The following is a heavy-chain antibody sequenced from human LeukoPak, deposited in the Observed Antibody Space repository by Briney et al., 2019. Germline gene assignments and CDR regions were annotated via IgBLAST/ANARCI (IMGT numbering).Heavy chain of an antibody. CDR1: GGSISSSSYY. V-gene: IGHV4-39*01. CDR2: IYYSGST. J-gene: IGHJ4*02. D-gene: IGHD2-2*01. CDR3: ARRGAEYQLPDY. Sequence: PSETLSLTCTVSGGSISSSSYYWGWIRQPPGKGLEWIGSIYYSGSTYYNPSLKSRVTISVDTSKNQFSLKLSSVTAADTAVYYCARRGAEYQLPDYWGQGTLVTVSS.